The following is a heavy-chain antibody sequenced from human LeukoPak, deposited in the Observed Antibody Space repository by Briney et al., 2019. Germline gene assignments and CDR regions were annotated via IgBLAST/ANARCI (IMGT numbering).Heavy chain of an antibody. D-gene: IGHD3-3*01. Sequence: PGGSLRLSCAASGFTFSSYGMSWVRQGPGKGLEWVSGISGSGGSTYYADSVKGRFTISRDNSKNTLYLRMNSLRAEDTAVYYCAKRGSGYNQFDYWGQGTLVTVSS. CDR2: ISGSGGST. J-gene: IGHJ4*02. CDR1: GFTFSSYG. CDR3: AKRGSGYNQFDY. V-gene: IGHV3-23*01.